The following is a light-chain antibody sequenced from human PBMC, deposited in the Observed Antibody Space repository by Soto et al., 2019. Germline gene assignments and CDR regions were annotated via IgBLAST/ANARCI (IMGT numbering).Light chain of an antibody. V-gene: IGKV3-15*01. J-gene: IGKJ1*01. Sequence: EIVMTQSPGTLSLSPGDTDTLSCRASQSLGSDLAWYQQKPGQAPRLLIFAASARPTGIPARISGSGSGTEFTLTISSLRSEDFAVYFCQQYYNWPRTFGQGTKVDIK. CDR3: QQYYNWPRT. CDR2: AAS. CDR1: QSLGSD.